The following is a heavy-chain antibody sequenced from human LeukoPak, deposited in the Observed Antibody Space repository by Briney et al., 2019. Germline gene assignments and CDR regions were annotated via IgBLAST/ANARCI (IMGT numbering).Heavy chain of an antibody. CDR3: ARGLRELSLIRGLYFYYYMDV. Sequence: GSLRLSCAASGFTFSNYWMHWVRQAPGKGLEWVANIKQDGSEKYYVDSVKGRFTISRDNAKNSLYLQMNSLRAEDTAVYYCARGLRELSLIRGLYFYYYMDVWGKGTTVTVSS. CDR2: IKQDGSEK. J-gene: IGHJ6*03. CDR1: GFTFSNYW. V-gene: IGHV3-7*01. D-gene: IGHD3-16*02.